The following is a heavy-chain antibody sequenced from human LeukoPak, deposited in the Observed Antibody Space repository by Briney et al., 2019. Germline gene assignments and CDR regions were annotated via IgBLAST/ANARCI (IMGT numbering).Heavy chain of an antibody. J-gene: IGHJ4*02. CDR2: IIPIFGTA. CDR1: GGTFSSYA. Sequence: ASVTVSCKASGGTFSSYAISWVRQAPGQGLEWMGGIIPIFGTANYAQKFQGRVTITADESTSTAYMELSSLRSEDTAVYYCARDRAVSYYFDYWGQGTLVTVSS. CDR3: ARDRAVSYYFDY. V-gene: IGHV1-69*13.